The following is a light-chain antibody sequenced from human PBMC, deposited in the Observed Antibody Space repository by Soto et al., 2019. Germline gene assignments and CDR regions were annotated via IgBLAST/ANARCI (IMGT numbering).Light chain of an antibody. V-gene: IGKV2-30*01. CDR1: QSLEYSDGNTF. Sequence: DVVLTQSPLSLPVTLGQPASMSCRSSQSLEYSDGNTFLNWFHQRPGQSPRRLIYQVSNRDSGVPDRFTGSGSCTDFTLRISRVEAEDVGLYFCMQGTHWPWTFGQGTKVEI. J-gene: IGKJ1*01. CDR2: QVS. CDR3: MQGTHWPWT.